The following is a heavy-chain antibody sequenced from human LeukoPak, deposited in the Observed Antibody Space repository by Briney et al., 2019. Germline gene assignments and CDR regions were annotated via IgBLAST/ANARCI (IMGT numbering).Heavy chain of an antibody. Sequence: QPGGSLRLSCAASVFTFSSYGMTWVRQAPGKGLEWVSTISSTGGTTYYADSVKGRFTISRDNSRNTLYLQMNSLRADDTALYYCANDSRTYFGLFDYWGQGTLVTVSS. J-gene: IGHJ4*02. V-gene: IGHV3-23*01. CDR1: VFTFSSYG. CDR3: ANDSRTYFGLFDY. D-gene: IGHD1-26*01. CDR2: ISSTGGTT.